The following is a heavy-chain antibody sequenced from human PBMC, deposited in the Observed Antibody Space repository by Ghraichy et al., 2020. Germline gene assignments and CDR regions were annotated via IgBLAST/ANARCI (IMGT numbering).Heavy chain of an antibody. Sequence: ASVKVSCKASGYIFNHYAMHWVRQAPGQRLEWMGWSNAGNGDTRYSQEFQDRVTITRDTSANIAYMELSGLRSEDMAMYYCARGRPWGDPRNLYYGMDVWGQGTTVIVSS. D-gene: IGHD1-14*01. CDR1: GYIFNHYA. CDR2: SNAGNGDT. V-gene: IGHV1-3*02. J-gene: IGHJ6*02. CDR3: ARGRPWGDPRNLYYGMDV.